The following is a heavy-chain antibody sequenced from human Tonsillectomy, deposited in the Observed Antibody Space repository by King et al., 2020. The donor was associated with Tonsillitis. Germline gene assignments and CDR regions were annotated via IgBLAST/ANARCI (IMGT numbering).Heavy chain of an antibody. CDR1: GDSISSSSYY. CDR3: AGGTFIAVADSFDY. D-gene: IGHD6-13*01. J-gene: IGHJ4*02. CDR2: IDYSGST. Sequence: QLQESGPGLLKPSETLSLTCTVSGDSISSSSYYWGWIRQPPGKGLEWIGSIDYSGSTYYNRSLKSRVTISVDTSKNQFSLKLSSVTAADTAVYYCAGGTFIAVADSFDYWGQGTLVTVSS. V-gene: IGHV4-39*01.